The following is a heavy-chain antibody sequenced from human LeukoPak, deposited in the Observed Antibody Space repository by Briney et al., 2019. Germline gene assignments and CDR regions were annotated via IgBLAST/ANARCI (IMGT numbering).Heavy chain of an antibody. Sequence: GGSLRLSCAASGFSFDDSAMHWVRQAPEKGLEWVSGISWNSGNIGYADSVKGRFTISRDNAKNSLYLQTNSLRAEDTALYYCAKSLSICSSTSCLTPDIDYWGQGTLVTVSS. CDR3: AKSLSICSSTSCLTPDIDY. CDR2: ISWNSGNI. D-gene: IGHD2-2*01. V-gene: IGHV3-9*01. CDR1: GFSFDDSA. J-gene: IGHJ4*02.